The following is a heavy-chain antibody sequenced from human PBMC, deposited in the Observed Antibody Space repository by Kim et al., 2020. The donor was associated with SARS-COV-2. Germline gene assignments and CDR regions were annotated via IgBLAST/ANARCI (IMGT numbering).Heavy chain of an antibody. CDR3: ARRAPRYSYGYVDY. CDR2: IYYSGST. D-gene: IGHD5-18*01. Sequence: SETLSLTCTVSGGSISSSSYYWGWIRQPPGKGLEWIGSIYYSGSTYYNPSLKSRVTISVDTSKNQFSLKLSSVTAADTAVYYCARRAPRYSYGYVDYWGQGTLVTVSS. J-gene: IGHJ4*02. CDR1: GGSISSSSYY. V-gene: IGHV4-39*01.